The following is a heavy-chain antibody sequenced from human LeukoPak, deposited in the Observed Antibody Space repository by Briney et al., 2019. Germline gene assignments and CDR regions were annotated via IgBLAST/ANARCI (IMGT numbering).Heavy chain of an antibody. CDR1: GFSLSTSGVG. CDR3: AHRRSLGYCSGTSCLDAFSI. J-gene: IGHJ3*02. V-gene: IGHV2-5*01. CDR2: IYWNDDK. D-gene: IGHD2-2*01. Sequence: SGPTLVKPTQTLTLTCTFSGFSLSTSGVGVGWIRQPPGEALEWLALIYWNDDKRYSPSLKSRLTITKDTSKNQVVLTMTNMDPVDTATYYCAHRRSLGYCSGTSCLDAFSIWGQGTMITVSS.